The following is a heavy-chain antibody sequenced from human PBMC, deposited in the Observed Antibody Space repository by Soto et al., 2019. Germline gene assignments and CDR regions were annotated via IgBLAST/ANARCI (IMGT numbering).Heavy chain of an antibody. D-gene: IGHD3-22*01. Sequence: PGRSLRLSCAASGFSFSTYDMNGVLQAPGKGLEWISYISSSSSTIYYADSVKGRFTISRDNAENSLCLQMNSLRDEDTAVYYCARPSGYFDTSGYYGAFYYYGMDVWGQGTTVTVSS. CDR1: GFSFSTYD. CDR2: ISSSSSTI. CDR3: ARPSGYFDTSGYYGAFYYYGMDV. V-gene: IGHV3-48*02. J-gene: IGHJ6*02.